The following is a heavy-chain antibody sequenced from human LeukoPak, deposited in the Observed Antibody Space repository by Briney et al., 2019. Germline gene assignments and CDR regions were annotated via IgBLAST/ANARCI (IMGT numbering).Heavy chain of an antibody. Sequence: PGGSLRLSCTVSRFTVSSNSMSWVRQAPGKGLEWVSFIYSGGSTHYSDSVKGRFTISRDNSKNTLYLQMNSLRAEDTAVYYCARRAGEYSHPYDYWGQGTLVTVSS. D-gene: IGHD4-17*01. J-gene: IGHJ4*02. CDR1: RFTVSSNS. CDR2: IYSGGST. CDR3: ARRAGEYSHPYDY. V-gene: IGHV3-53*01.